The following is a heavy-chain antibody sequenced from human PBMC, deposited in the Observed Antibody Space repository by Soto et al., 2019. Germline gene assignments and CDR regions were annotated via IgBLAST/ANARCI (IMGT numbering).Heavy chain of an antibody. D-gene: IGHD5-12*01. CDR1: GGSISSSSYY. CDR3: ARVPSPSGYDPYWYFDL. V-gene: IGHV4-39*01. Sequence: QLQLQESGPGLVKPSETLSLTCTVSGGSISSSSYYWGWIRQPPGKGLEWIGSIYYSGSTYYNPSLKRRVTISVDTSKNQFSLKLSSVTAADTAVYYCARVPSPSGYDPYWYFDLWGRGTLVTVSS. J-gene: IGHJ2*01. CDR2: IYYSGST.